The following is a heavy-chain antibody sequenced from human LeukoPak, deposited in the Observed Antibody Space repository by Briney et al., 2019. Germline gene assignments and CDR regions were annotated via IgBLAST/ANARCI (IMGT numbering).Heavy chain of an antibody. Sequence: GASVKVSCKASGGTFSSYAISWVRQAPGQGLEWMGRIIPILGIANYAQRFQGRVTITADKSTSTAYMELSSLRSEDTAVYYCATYGSGSNWGQGTLVTVSS. CDR3: ATYGSGSN. CDR1: GGTFSSYA. CDR2: IIPILGIA. V-gene: IGHV1-69*04. J-gene: IGHJ4*02. D-gene: IGHD3-10*01.